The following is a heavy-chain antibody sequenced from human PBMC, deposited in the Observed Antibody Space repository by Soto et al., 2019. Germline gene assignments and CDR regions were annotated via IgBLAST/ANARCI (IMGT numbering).Heavy chain of an antibody. CDR3: ARGVGGTNFDY. Sequence: PSETLSLTCTVSGDSISSGGYFWSWIRQPPGKGLEWIGYMDYTGSTNHNPSLKSRVTMSVEASKNQFSLRLSSVTAADTAVYYCARGVGGTNFDYWGQGNLVTVSS. J-gene: IGHJ4*02. V-gene: IGHV4-61*08. CDR2: MDYTGST. CDR1: GDSISSGGYF. D-gene: IGHD1-26*01.